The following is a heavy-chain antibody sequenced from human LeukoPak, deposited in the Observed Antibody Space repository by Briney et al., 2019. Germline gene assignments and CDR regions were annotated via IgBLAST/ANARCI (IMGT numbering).Heavy chain of an antibody. Sequence: PGGSLRLSCAASGFTFSRFWMSWVRQAPGRGLEWVANIKQDGSEKYYVDSVKGRFTISRDNAKNSLYLQMNSLRDEDTAVYYCARLEYYYVSGNYYKLFDYWGQGTLVTVCS. J-gene: IGHJ4*02. CDR3: ARLEYYYVSGNYYKLFDY. D-gene: IGHD3-10*01. V-gene: IGHV3-7*02. CDR2: IKQDGSEK. CDR1: GFTFSRFW.